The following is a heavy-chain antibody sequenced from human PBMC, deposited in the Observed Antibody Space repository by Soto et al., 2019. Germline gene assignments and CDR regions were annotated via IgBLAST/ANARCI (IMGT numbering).Heavy chain of an antibody. D-gene: IGHD5-12*01. CDR3: ARGAGYVFDY. CDR1: GYTFISYD. CDR2: INPNTGDT. V-gene: IGHV1-8*01. J-gene: IGHJ4*02. Sequence: QVQLVQSGAEVKKPGASVKVSCKASGYTFISYDINWVRQAPGQGLEWMGWINPNTGDTGYAQKFQGRVTMTRNTDINTATLELTSLRSDDTAVYFCARGAGYVFDYWGQGTLVTVSS.